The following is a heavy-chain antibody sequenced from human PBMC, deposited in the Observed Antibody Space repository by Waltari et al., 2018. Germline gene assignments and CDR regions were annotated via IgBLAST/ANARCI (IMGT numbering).Heavy chain of an antibody. J-gene: IGHJ4*02. CDR1: GGAVSSTSFY. CDR2: LYYGGDT. V-gene: IGHV4-39*01. Sequence: QLLLQESGPGLVRPSQTLSLTGTGSGGAVSSTSFYWAWVRQPPGKGLEWMGTLYYGGDTSYNPSLKSRITLSVDTSKNQFSLDLMSVTAADTAMYYCARQGFYGSAKHFDDWGQGTVVAVSS. D-gene: IGHD3-10*01. CDR3: ARQGFYGSAKHFDD.